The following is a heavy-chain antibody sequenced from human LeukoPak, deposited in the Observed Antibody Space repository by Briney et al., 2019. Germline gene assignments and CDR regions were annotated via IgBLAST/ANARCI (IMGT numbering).Heavy chain of an antibody. D-gene: IGHD7-27*01. V-gene: IGHV4-31*03. Sequence: SQTLSLTCTVSGGSISSGGYYWSWIRQHPGKGLEWIGYIYYSGSTYYNPSLKSRVTISVDTSKNQFSLKLSSVTAADTAVYYCARWGSHSYWYFDLWGRGTLVTVSS. J-gene: IGHJ2*01. CDR1: GGSISSGGYY. CDR2: IYYSGST. CDR3: ARWGSHSYWYFDL.